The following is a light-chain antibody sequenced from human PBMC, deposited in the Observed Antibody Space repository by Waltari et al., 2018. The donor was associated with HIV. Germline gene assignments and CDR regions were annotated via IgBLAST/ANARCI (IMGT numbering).Light chain of an antibody. J-gene: IGKJ1*01. Sequence: EIVLTQSPGTLSLSPGERATLSCRASQSVSSSYLAWYQQKPGQAPRLLIYGASSGATGIPDRFSGSGSGTDFTFTIRRLEPEDFAVFYCQQYVSLPLTFGQGTKVEI. V-gene: IGKV3-20*01. CDR2: GAS. CDR1: QSVSSSY. CDR3: QQYVSLPLT.